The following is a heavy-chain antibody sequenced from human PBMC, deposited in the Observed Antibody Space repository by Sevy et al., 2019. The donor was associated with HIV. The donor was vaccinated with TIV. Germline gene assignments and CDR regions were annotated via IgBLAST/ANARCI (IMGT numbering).Heavy chain of an antibody. CDR3: ARESRDFDY. CDR2: INLSGGST. J-gene: IGHJ4*02. V-gene: IGHV1-46*01. CDR1: GYTFTSCY. Sequence: ASVKVSCKASGYTFTSCYIHWVRQAPGQGLEWMGIINLSGGSTSYAQKFKGRGTMTRDTSTNKVYMELGSLRSEDTAVYYCARESRDFDYWGQGTLVTVSS.